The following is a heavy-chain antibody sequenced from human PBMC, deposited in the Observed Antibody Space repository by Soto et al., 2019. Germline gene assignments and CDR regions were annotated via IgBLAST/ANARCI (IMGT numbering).Heavy chain of an antibody. Sequence: QVQLVQSGAEVKKPGASVRVSCKASGYTFTSSDVYWVRQATGQGLELMGWMNPNTGNTGYAQKFQGRVTMTRNTSISTAYMELSSLRSEDTAVYYCARGSNPSSGGSCYSDWFDPWGQGTPVTVSS. D-gene: IGHD2-15*01. V-gene: IGHV1-8*01. CDR3: ARGSNPSSGGSCYSDWFDP. CDR2: MNPNTGNT. CDR1: GYTFTSSD. J-gene: IGHJ5*02.